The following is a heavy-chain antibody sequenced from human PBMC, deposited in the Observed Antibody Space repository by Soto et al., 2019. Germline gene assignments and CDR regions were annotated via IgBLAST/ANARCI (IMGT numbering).Heavy chain of an antibody. Sequence: GESLKISCKGSGYSFTSYWIGWVRQMPGKGLEWMGIIYPGDSDTRYSPSFQGQVTISADKSISTAYLQWSSLKASDTAMYYCARLPYYSGYVSSFDIWGQGTMVTVSS. CDR3: ARLPYYSGYVSSFDI. V-gene: IGHV5-51*01. D-gene: IGHD5-12*01. CDR2: IYPGDSDT. CDR1: GYSFTSYW. J-gene: IGHJ3*02.